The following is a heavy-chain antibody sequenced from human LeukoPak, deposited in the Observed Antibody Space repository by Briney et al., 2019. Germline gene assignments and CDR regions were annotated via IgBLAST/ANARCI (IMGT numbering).Heavy chain of an antibody. J-gene: IGHJ4*02. Sequence: SETLSLTCTVSGGSISSYYWSWIRQPPGKGLEWIGYIYYRGSTIYNPSLKLRVSISVDTSKNQFSLKLRSVTAADTAVYYCARWRSSSWYAGDYWGQGTLVTVSS. CDR3: ARWRSSSWYAGDY. CDR2: IYYRGST. D-gene: IGHD6-13*01. CDR1: GGSISSYY. V-gene: IGHV4-59*01.